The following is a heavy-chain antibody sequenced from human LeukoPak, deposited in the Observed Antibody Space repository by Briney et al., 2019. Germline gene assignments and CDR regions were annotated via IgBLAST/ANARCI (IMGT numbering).Heavy chain of an antibody. V-gene: IGHV4-31*03. CDR2: IYYSGST. CDR1: GGSISSGGYY. Sequence: SETLSLTCTVSGGSISSGGYYWSWIRQHPGKGLEWIGYIYYSGSTYYDPSLKSRVTISVDTSKNQFSLKLSSVTAADTAVYYCAGGRGVASRYYFGYWGQGTLVTVSS. D-gene: IGHD3-10*01. J-gene: IGHJ4*02. CDR3: AGGRGVASRYYFGY.